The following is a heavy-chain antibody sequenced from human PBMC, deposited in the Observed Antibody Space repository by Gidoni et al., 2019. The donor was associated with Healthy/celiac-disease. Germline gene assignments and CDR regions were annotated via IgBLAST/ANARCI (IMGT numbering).Heavy chain of an antibody. J-gene: IGHJ4*02. D-gene: IGHD3-22*01. CDR3: AKYANYYDSSGSFDY. CDR2: ISGSGGST. Sequence: GKGLEWVSAISGSGGSTYYADSVKGRFTISRDNSKNTLYLQMNSLRAEDTAVYYCAKYANYYDSSGSFDYWGQGTLVTVSS. V-gene: IGHV3-23*01.